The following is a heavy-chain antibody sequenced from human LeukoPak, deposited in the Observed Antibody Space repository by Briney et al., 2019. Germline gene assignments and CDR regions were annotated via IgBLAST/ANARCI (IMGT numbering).Heavy chain of an antibody. D-gene: IGHD3-9*01. CDR2: ISGSGGST. V-gene: IGHV3-23*01. J-gene: IGHJ4*02. CDR1: GFTFSSYG. Sequence: GGTLRLSCAASGFTFSSYGMSWVRQAPGKGLEWVSAISGSGGSTYYADSVKGRFTISRDNAKNSLYLQMNSLRAEDTAVYYCARELRYFDWSTIPWGYFDYWGQGTLVTVSS. CDR3: ARELRYFDWSTIPWGYFDY.